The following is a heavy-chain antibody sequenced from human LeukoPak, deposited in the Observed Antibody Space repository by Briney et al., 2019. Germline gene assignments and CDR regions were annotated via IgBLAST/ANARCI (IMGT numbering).Heavy chain of an antibody. CDR1: GFTFSRYS. V-gene: IGHV3-21*01. D-gene: IGHD6-19*01. J-gene: IGHJ4*02. CDR3: AREGGAVAAGEY. Sequence: GGSLRLSCAASGFTFSRYSMNWLRQAPGKGLEWVSSISSSSYIYYADSVKGRFTISRDNAKNSLYLQMNSLRAEDTAVYYCAREGGAVAAGEYWGQGTLVTVSS. CDR2: ISSSSYI.